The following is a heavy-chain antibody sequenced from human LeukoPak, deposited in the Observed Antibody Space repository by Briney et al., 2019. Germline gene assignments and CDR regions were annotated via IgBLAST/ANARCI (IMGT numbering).Heavy chain of an antibody. V-gene: IGHV1-69*05. J-gene: IGHJ3*02. CDR1: GGTFSSYA. D-gene: IGHD3-22*01. CDR2: IIPIFGTA. CDR3: ARAVNIIVVVSDAFDI. Sequence: SVKVSCKASGGTFSSYAISWVRQAPGQGLEWMGGIIPIFGTANYAQKFQGRVTITTDESTSTAYMELSSLRSEDTAVYYCARAVNIIVVVSDAFDIWGQGTMVTVSS.